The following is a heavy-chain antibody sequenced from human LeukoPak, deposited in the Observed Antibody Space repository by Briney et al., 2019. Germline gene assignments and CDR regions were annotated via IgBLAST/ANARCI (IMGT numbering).Heavy chain of an antibody. J-gene: IGHJ6*02. Sequence: GGSLRLSCAASEFTFSSYNMNWVRQAPGKGLEWVSSISSSSKYIYYADSVKGRFTISRDNAKNSLYLQMSSLRVEDTAVYYCTRDLMDYDVSTGLHHYYMDVWGQGTTVTVSS. D-gene: IGHD3-9*01. CDR2: ISSSSKYI. CDR3: TRDLMDYDVSTGLHHYYMDV. CDR1: EFTFSSYN. V-gene: IGHV3-21*01.